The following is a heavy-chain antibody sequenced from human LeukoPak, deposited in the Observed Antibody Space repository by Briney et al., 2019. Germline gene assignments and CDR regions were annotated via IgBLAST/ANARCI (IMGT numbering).Heavy chain of an antibody. V-gene: IGHV4-39*07. J-gene: IGHJ1*01. D-gene: IGHD4-23*01. Sequence: SETLSLTCTVSGGSISSSSYYWGWIRQPPGKGLEWIGSIYYRGSTNYNPSLKSRVTISIGTSKNQFSLKLSSVTAADTAVYYCARYLDYGGNSRVFQHWGQGTLVTVSS. CDR3: ARYLDYGGNSRVFQH. CDR2: IYYRGST. CDR1: GGSISSSSYY.